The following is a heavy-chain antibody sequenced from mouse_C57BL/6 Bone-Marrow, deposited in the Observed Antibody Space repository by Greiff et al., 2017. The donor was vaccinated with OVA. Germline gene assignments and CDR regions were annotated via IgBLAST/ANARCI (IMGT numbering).Heavy chain of an antibody. J-gene: IGHJ3*01. V-gene: IGHV1-81*01. D-gene: IGHD2-2*01. CDR2: IYPRSGST. CDR3: ARSRGYGFAY. CDR1: GYTFTSYG. Sequence: QVQLQQSGAELARPGASVKLSCKASGYTFTSYGISWVKQRTGQGLEWIGEIYPRSGSTYYNEKFKGKATLTADKSSSTAYMQLSSLTSEDSAVYFCARSRGYGFAYWGQGTLVTVSA.